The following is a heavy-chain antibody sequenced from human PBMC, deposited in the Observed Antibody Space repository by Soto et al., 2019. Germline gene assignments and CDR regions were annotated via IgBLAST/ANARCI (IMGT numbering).Heavy chain of an antibody. D-gene: IGHD6-19*01. CDR3: AIDRIAVADYYFDY. CDR2: IWYDGSNK. Sequence: QVQLVESGGGVVQPGRSLRLSCAASGFTFSSYGMHWVRQAPGKGLEWVAVIWYDGSNKYYADSVKGRFTISRDNSKNTLYLQMNSLRAEDTAVYYCAIDRIAVADYYFDYWGQGTLVTVSS. J-gene: IGHJ4*02. CDR1: GFTFSSYG. V-gene: IGHV3-33*01.